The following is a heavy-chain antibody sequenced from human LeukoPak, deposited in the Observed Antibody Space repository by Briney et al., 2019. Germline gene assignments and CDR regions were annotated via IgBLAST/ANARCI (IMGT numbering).Heavy chain of an antibody. CDR1: GFTFSSYN. CDR2: ISSSSSYI. D-gene: IGHD4-17*01. J-gene: IGHJ5*02. V-gene: IGHV3-21*01. Sequence: GGSLRLSCAASGFTFSSYNMNWVRQAPGKGLEWVSSISSSSSYIYYADSVKGRFTISRDNAKNSLYLQMNSLRAEDTAVYYCARDRGTTEFDPWGQGTLVTVSS. CDR3: ARDRGTTEFDP.